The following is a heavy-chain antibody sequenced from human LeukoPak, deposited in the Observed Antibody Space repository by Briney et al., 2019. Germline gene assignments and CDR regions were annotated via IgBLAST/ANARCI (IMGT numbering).Heavy chain of an antibody. D-gene: IGHD2-21*01. CDR2: ILHSGYT. CDR3: ARHRGGGGYHYMDV. Sequence: SETLSLTCTVSGGSLGRSNTYWGWIRQTPGKGLEWLGTILHSGYTYNNPSLKSRVTMSVDSSKNQFSLSLSSVTAADTAVYFCARHRGGGGYHYMDVWGKGATVIVSS. J-gene: IGHJ6*03. V-gene: IGHV4-39*01. CDR1: GGSLGRSNTY.